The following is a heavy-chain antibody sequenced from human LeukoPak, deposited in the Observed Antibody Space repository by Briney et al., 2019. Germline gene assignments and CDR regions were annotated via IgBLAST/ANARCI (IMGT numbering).Heavy chain of an antibody. J-gene: IGHJ5*02. D-gene: IGHD3-10*01. V-gene: IGHV5-51*01. CDR1: GYSFTSYW. CDR3: ARQESYKTYNWFDP. Sequence: GESLKISCKGSGYSFTSYWIGWVRQMPGKGLGWMGINYPGDSDTRHSPSFQGQVTISADKSISTAYLQWSSLKASDTAMYYCARQESYKTYNWFDPWGQGTLVTVSS. CDR2: NYPGDSDT.